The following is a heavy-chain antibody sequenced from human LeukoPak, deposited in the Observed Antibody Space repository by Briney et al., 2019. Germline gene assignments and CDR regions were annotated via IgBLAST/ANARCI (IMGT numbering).Heavy chain of an antibody. CDR1: GYTFTSYG. J-gene: IGHJ3*02. CDR3: ARAMFAKSSDENDAFDI. Sequence: ASVKVSCKASGYTFTSYGISWVRQAPGQGLEWMGWISAYNGNTNYAQKLQGRVTMTTDTSTSTAYMELRSLRSDDTAVYYCARAMFAKSSDENDAFDIWGQGTFVTVSS. V-gene: IGHV1-18*01. CDR2: ISAYNGNT. D-gene: IGHD3-10*02.